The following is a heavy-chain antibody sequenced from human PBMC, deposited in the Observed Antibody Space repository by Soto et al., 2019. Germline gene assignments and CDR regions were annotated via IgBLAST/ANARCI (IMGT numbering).Heavy chain of an antibody. CDR1: GFTFSSSV. V-gene: IGHV3-33*01. D-gene: IGHD3-3*01. CDR2: IWSDGSKK. CDR3: AREVLWSGCRYALAI. Sequence: QVQLEESGGGVVQPGRSLRLSCAASGFTFSSSVMHWVRQAPGRGLEWVAVIWSDGSKKYYAYSVTGRFAISRDNSINTLYLQMSSLSAEDTAVYYCAREVLWSGCRYALAIWGQATAVTVSS. J-gene: IGHJ6*02.